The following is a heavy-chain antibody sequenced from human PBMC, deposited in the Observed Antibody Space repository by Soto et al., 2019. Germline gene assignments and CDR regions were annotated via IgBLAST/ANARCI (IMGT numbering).Heavy chain of an antibody. V-gene: IGHV4-59*01. Sequence: PSETLSLTCTISGGALSSYYWSWIRQPPGEGLEWIGNVDYSGITFYKASLKSRVTISVDTSKKQFSLRLTSVTAADSAVYYCAKACYASGCPTCPTFDSWGQGILVTVSS. CDR3: AKACYASGCPTCPTFDS. D-gene: IGHD6-19*01. CDR2: VDYSGIT. J-gene: IGHJ4*02. CDR1: GGALSSYY.